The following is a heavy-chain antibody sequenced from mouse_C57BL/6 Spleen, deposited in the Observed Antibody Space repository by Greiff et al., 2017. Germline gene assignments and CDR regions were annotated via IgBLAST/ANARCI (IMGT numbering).Heavy chain of an antibody. CDR3: AKEEWRGAMGG. V-gene: IGHV2-3*01. CDR2: IWGDGST. Sequence: QVQLQESGPGLVAPSQSLSISCTVSGFSLTSYGVSWVRQPPGKGLERLGVIWGDGSTNYHSALISRLSISTDNSKGQVVLRLNSLHTDDAATYYCAKEEWRGAMGGRGHGISVTAAS. D-gene: IGHD1-1*02. CDR1: GFSLTSYG. J-gene: IGHJ4*01.